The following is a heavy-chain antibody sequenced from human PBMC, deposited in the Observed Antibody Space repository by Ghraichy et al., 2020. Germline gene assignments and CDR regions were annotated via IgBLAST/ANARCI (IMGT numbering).Heavy chain of an antibody. J-gene: IGHJ6*02. Sequence: GGSLRLSCAASGFSFNDQYMDWVRQAPGKGLEWVGRIRNKANSYTTEYAASVKDRFTVSRDESENSVYLQMNSLKTEDTAVYYCARNRYTYGSPNGMDVWGPGTTVTVS. V-gene: IGHV3-72*01. D-gene: IGHD5-18*01. CDR3: ARNRYTYGSPNGMDV. CDR1: GFSFNDQY. CDR2: IRNKANSYTT.